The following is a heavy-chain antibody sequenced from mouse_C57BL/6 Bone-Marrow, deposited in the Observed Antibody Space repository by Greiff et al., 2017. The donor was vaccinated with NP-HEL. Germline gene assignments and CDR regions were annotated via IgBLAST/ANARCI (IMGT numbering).Heavy chain of an antibody. CDR3: ARRDSSGLDY. J-gene: IGHJ2*01. D-gene: IGHD3-2*02. CDR2: INYDGSST. CDR1: GFTFSDYY. V-gene: IGHV5-16*02. Sequence: EVKVVESEGGLVQPGSSMKLSCTASGFTFSDYYMAWVRQVPEKGLEWVANINYDGSSTYYLDSLKSRFIISRDNAKNILYLQMSSLKPEDTATYYCARRDSSGLDYWGQGTTLTVSS.